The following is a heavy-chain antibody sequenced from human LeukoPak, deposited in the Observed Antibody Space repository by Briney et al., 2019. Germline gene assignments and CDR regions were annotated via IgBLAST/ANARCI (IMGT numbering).Heavy chain of an antibody. CDR1: RFTFSSYA. D-gene: IGHD3-10*01. CDR2: ISGGGDRT. J-gene: IGHJ1*01. Sequence: RGSLRLSCAASRFTFSSYAMNWVRQAPGKGPEWVSAISGGGDRTYYADSVRGGVTISRDKSRNTLYLQMNSLRAEGPPEYYCAKEPGSFVVTTIRYFQHWGQGSLVTVSS. CDR3: AKEPGSFVVTTIRYFQH. V-gene: IGHV3-23*01.